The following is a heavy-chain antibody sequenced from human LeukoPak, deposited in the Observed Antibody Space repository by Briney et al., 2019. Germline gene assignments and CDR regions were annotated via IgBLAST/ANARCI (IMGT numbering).Heavy chain of an antibody. CDR3: AAAAEYY. CDR1: GFSFSQYA. V-gene: IGHV3-23*01. Sequence: GGSLRLSCAVSGFSFSQYAMSWVRQAPGKGLEWVSAISADGDSTYYADSAKGRFTISRDSSKNTLYLQMNSLRDEDTAVYYCAAAAEYYWGQGTQVTVSS. CDR2: ISADGDST. J-gene: IGHJ4*02. D-gene: IGHD2-2*01.